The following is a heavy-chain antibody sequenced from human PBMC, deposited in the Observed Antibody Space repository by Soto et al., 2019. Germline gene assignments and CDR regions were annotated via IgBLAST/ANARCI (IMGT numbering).Heavy chain of an antibody. CDR1: GGSFSGYY. V-gene: IGHV4-34*01. D-gene: IGHD3-9*01. Sequence: PSETLSLTCAVYGGSFSGYYWSWIRQPPGKGLEWIGEINHSGSTNYNPSLKSRVTISVDTSKNQFSLKLSSVTAADTAVYYCARVGGYYDILTGYPRPLDYWGQGTLVTVSS. J-gene: IGHJ4*02. CDR3: ARVGGYYDILTGYPRPLDY. CDR2: INHSGST.